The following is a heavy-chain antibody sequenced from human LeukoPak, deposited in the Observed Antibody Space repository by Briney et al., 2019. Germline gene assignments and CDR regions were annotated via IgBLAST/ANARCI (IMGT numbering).Heavy chain of an antibody. J-gene: IGHJ3*02. V-gene: IGHV4-4*07. Sequence: PSETLSLTCTVSGGSMSSYDSSWIRQRAGKGLEWIGRVYTSGTTNYNPSLKSQVTMSVDTSKTQFSLKLTSVTAADTAVYYWARGLSHSKDIWGQGTMVTVSS. CDR1: GGSMSSYD. CDR2: VYTSGTT. CDR3: ARGLSHSKDI.